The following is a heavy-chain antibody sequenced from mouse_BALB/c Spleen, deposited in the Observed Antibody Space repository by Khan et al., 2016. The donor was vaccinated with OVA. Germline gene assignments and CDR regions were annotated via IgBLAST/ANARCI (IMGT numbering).Heavy chain of an antibody. CDR2: INPYNDGT. D-gene: IGHD2-10*01. V-gene: IGHV1S136*01. Sequence: VQLKQSGPELVKPGASVKMPCKASGYTFTSYVMHWVKQKPGQGLEWIGYINPYNDGTKYNEKFKGKATLTSDKSSGTSCMELSSLTSEDSAVYFCARSTYYGNPYAMDYWGQGTSVTVSS. CDR3: ARSTYYGNPYAMDY. CDR1: GYTFTSYV. J-gene: IGHJ4*01.